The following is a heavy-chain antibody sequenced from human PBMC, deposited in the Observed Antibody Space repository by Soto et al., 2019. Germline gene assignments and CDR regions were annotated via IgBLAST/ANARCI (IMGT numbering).Heavy chain of an antibody. Sequence: GESLKISCAASGFTVSSAYMSWVRQGPGKGLEWVSVIYNDGRTYYAESVKSRFTISRESSWNTLSLQMSSLRAEDTAIYYCARDLDYGALVDAFDIWGQGTVVTVSS. J-gene: IGHJ3*02. CDR2: IYNDGRT. V-gene: IGHV3-66*01. CDR3: ARDLDYGALVDAFDI. CDR1: GFTVSSAY. D-gene: IGHD4-17*01.